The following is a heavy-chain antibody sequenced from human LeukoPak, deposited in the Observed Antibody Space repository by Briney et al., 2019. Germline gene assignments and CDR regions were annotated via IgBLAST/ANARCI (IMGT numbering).Heavy chain of an antibody. V-gene: IGHV3-11*04. CDR2: INATGGTK. D-gene: IGHD3-3*01. CDR1: GFTFSDYY. CDR3: ARVLRFLEWLPQPPDY. J-gene: IGHJ4*02. Sequence: GGSLRLSCAASGFTFSDYYMSWIRQAPGKGPECISYINATGGTKYYADSVKGRFTISRDNAKNSLYLQMNSLRAEDTAVYYCARVLRFLEWLPQPPDYWGQGTLVTVSS.